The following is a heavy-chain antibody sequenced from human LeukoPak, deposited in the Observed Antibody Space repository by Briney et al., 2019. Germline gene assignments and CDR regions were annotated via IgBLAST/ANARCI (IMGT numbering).Heavy chain of an antibody. V-gene: IGHV1-69*13. Sequence: SVKVSCKASGGTFSSYAISWVRQAPGQGLEWMGGIIPIFGTAKYAQKFQGRITITADVSTRIAYMELSSRGSEDTAVYYCASVGSGSYPFDYWGQGTLVTVAS. CDR1: GGTFSSYA. CDR3: ASVGSGSYPFDY. D-gene: IGHD3-10*01. J-gene: IGHJ4*02. CDR2: IIPIFGTA.